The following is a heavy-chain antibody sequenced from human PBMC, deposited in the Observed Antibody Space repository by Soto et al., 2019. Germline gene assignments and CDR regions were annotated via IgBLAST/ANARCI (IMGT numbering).Heavy chain of an antibody. V-gene: IGHV4-4*02. J-gene: IGHJ6*02. CDR1: GGSISSSNW. CDR3: ARDKTVGPYYYGMDV. D-gene: IGHD3-10*01. Sequence: PSETLSLTCAVSGGSISSSNWWSWVRQPPGKGLEWIGEIYHSGSTNYNPSLKSRVTISVDKSKNQFSLKLSSVTAADTAVYYCARDKTVGPYYYGMDVWGQGTTVTVSS. CDR2: IYHSGST.